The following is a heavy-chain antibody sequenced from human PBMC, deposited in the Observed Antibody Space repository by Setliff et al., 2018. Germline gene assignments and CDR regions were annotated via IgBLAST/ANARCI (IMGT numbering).Heavy chain of an antibody. CDR3: AKQGDLAFDY. J-gene: IGHJ4*02. Sequence: ASVKVSCKASGYSFTDYFIHWVRQAPGLGLEWMGWINPKSGRTKYAVKFQGRVTMTRDTSSSTIYMEVNSLTSDDTAVYFCAKQGDLAFDYWGQGTQVTVSS. V-gene: IGHV1-2*02. D-gene: IGHD3-16*01. CDR1: GYSFTDYF. CDR2: INPKSGRT.